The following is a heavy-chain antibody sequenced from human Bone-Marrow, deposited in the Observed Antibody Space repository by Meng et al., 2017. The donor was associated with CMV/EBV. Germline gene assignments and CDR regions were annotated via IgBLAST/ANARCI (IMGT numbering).Heavy chain of an antibody. D-gene: IGHD6-13*01. Sequence: SETLSLTCAVYGGSFSGYYWSWIRQPPGKGLEWIGEINHSGSTNYNPSLKSRVTISVDTSKNQFSLKLSSVTAADTAVYYCARRRGAAAAQGSNWCDPWGQGTLVT. CDR2: INHSGST. V-gene: IGHV4-34*01. CDR1: GGSFSGYY. CDR3: ARRRGAAAAQGSNWCDP. J-gene: IGHJ5*02.